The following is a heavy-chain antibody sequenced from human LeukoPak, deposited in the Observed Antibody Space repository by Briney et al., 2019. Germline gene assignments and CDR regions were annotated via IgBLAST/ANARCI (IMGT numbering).Heavy chain of an antibody. V-gene: IGHV4-59*08. J-gene: IGHJ4*02. CDR3: ARQLYTYDAY. CDR1: GGSISSYY. D-gene: IGHD2-2*02. CDR2: IYYSGNT. Sequence: SETLSLTCTVSGGSISSYYWSWIRQPPGKGLEWIGYIYYSGNTNFNPSLKSRVTISLDTSKNQFSLKLTSVTAADTAVYYCARQLYTYDAYWGQGTPVTVSS.